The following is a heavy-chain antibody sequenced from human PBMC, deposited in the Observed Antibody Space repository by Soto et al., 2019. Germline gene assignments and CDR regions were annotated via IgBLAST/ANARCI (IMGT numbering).Heavy chain of an antibody. CDR2: IYYSGST. D-gene: IGHD3-22*01. CDR3: ARGLGYYDSSGYYVSPFDY. Sequence: QVQLQESGPGLVKPSQTLSLTCTVSGGSISSGGYYWSWIRQHPGNVLEWIGYIYYSGSTYYNPSLKSRVTISVDTSKNQFSLKLSSVTAADTAVDYCARGLGYYDSSGYYVSPFDYWGQGTLVTVSS. V-gene: IGHV4-31*03. J-gene: IGHJ4*02. CDR1: GGSISSGGYY.